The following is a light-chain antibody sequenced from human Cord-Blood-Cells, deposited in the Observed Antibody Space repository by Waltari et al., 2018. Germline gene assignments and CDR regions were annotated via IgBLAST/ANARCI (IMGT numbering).Light chain of an antibody. V-gene: IGKV1-12*01. CDR3: QQANSFPYT. CDR2: AAS. CDR1: QGISSW. J-gene: IGKJ2*01. Sequence: DIQMTQSPSSVSASVGDRATITCRASQGISSWLALYQQKQGKAPKLLIYAASSLQSGGPSRFSGSGSGTDFTLTISSLQPEDFATYYCQQANSFPYTFGQGTKLEIK.